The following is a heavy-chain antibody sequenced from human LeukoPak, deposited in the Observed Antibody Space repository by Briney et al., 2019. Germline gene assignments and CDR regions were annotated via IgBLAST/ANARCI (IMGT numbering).Heavy chain of an antibody. CDR1: GFTFSSYA. CDR3: AKGTRAVAGYYFDH. V-gene: IGHV3-23*01. Sequence: PGGSLRLSCAASGFTFSSYAMNWVRQAPGKGLEWVSAISASGGNTYYADSVKGRFTISRDNSKNTLYLQMNSLRAEDTAVYYCAKGTRAVAGYYFDHWGQGTLVTVSS. CDR2: ISASGGNT. J-gene: IGHJ4*02. D-gene: IGHD6-19*01.